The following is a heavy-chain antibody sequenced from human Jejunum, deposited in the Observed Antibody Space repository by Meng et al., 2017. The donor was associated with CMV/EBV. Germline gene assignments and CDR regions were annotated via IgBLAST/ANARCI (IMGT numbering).Heavy chain of an antibody. J-gene: IGHJ3*02. Sequence: GSVIHSVRQASGKGLEWVGRIRRTPYNSATEYAASVKGRFTISRDDSKNTAYLQMNSVKIEDTAVYYCTSPWGYCSSTSCYEAFDIWGQGTMVTVSS. D-gene: IGHD2-2*01. CDR3: TSPWGYCSSTSCYEAFDI. CDR2: IRRTPYNSAT. V-gene: IGHV3-73*01. CDR1: GSV.